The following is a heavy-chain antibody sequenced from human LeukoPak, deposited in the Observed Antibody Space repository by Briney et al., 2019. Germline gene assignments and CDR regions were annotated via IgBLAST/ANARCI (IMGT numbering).Heavy chain of an antibody. V-gene: IGHV3-23*01. CDR3: AKCRASSSWYYFDY. CDR1: GFTFSIDA. J-gene: IGHJ4*02. Sequence: GGSLRLSSAASGFTFSIDARSCGRQAPGKGLEWGSAISGSGGSTYYADSVKGRFTISRDNSKNTLYLQMNSLRAEDTAVYYCAKCRASSSWYYFDYWGQGTLVTVSS. CDR2: ISGSGGST. D-gene: IGHD6-13*01.